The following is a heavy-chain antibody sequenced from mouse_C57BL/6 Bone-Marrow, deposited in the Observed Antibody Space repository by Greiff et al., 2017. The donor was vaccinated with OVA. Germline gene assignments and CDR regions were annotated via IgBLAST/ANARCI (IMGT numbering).Heavy chain of an antibody. J-gene: IGHJ1*03. V-gene: IGHV5-15*01. CDR1: GFTFSDYG. CDR3: ARRGTSTNWYFDV. D-gene: IGHD1-1*01. CDR2: ISNLAYSI. Sequence: EVQLQESGGGLVQPGGSLKLSCAASGFTFSDYGMAWVRQAPRKGPEWVAFISNLAYSIYYADTVTGRFTISRENAKNTLYLEMSSLRSEDTAMYYCARRGTSTNWYFDVWGTGTTVTVSS.